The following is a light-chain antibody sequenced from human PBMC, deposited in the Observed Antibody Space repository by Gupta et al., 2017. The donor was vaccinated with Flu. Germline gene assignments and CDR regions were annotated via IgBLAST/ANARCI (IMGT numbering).Light chain of an antibody. Sequence: DIPMTQSPSSLSASVGDRVTITCRASQSISSYLNWYQQKPGKAPKLLICAASRRKSGVPSRFSGSGSGTDFTLTISSLQPEDFANYYCQQRDSTPWTFGQGTKVEIK. J-gene: IGKJ1*01. CDR2: AAS. CDR3: QQRDSTPWT. V-gene: IGKV1-39*01. CDR1: QSISSY.